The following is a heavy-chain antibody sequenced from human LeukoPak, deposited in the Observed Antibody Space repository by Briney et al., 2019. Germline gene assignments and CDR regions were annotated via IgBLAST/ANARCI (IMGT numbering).Heavy chain of an antibody. D-gene: IGHD2-2*02. CDR1: GFTFDDYA. CDR2: ISWNSGSI. Sequence: GGSLRLSCAASGFTFDDYAMHWVRQAPGKGLEWVSGISWNSGSIGYADSVKGRFTISRDNAKNSLYLQMNSLRAEDTAVYYCAKEGYCSSTSCYTLGAFDIWGQGTMVTVSS. J-gene: IGHJ3*02. CDR3: AKEGYCSSTSCYTLGAFDI. V-gene: IGHV3-9*01.